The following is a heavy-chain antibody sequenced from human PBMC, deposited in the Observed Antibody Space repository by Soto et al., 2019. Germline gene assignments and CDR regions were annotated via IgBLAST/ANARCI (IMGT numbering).Heavy chain of an antibody. D-gene: IGHD4-17*01. V-gene: IGHV4-59*08. J-gene: IGHJ4*02. CDR3: ARRYGYYFDY. Sequence: QVQLQESGPGLVKPSETLSLTCTVSGGSISSYYWGWIRQPPGKGLEWIGYIYYSGSTSYKPSLQRRVTISVDTSKNQLSLKLSSATAADTAVYYCARRYGYYFDYWGQGTLVTVSS. CDR2: IYYSGST. CDR1: GGSISSYY.